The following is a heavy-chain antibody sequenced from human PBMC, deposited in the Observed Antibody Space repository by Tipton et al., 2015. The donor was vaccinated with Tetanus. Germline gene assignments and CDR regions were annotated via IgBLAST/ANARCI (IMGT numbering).Heavy chain of an antibody. Sequence: SLRLSCAASGFTFDAYAMHWVRQAPGKGLEWVAVISYDGSNKYYADSVKGRFTISRDNSKNTLYLQMNSLRAEDTAVYYCARGFLFSGSYRYFDYWGQGTLVTVSS. V-gene: IGHV3-30*04. D-gene: IGHD1-26*01. CDR1: GFTFDAYA. CDR3: ARGFLFSGSYRYFDY. J-gene: IGHJ4*02. CDR2: ISYDGSNK.